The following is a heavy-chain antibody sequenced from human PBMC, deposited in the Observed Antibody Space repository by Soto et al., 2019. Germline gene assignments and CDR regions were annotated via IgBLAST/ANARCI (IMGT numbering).Heavy chain of an antibody. Sequence: PSETISVTWTVAGGSISSYCWSWIRQPPGKGLEWIGYIYYSGSTNYNPALKSRVTISVDTSKNQFSLKLSSVTAADTAVYYCARRYGSCFDIWGQGTMVTVS. D-gene: IGHD3-10*01. CDR2: IYYSGST. CDR1: GGSISSYC. J-gene: IGHJ3*02. V-gene: IGHV4-59*08. CDR3: ARRYGSCFDI.